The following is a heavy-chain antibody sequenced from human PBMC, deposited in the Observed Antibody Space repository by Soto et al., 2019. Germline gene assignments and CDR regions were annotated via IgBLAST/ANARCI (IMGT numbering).Heavy chain of an antibody. CDR3: ATPLRSGYFSPYGDGMDV. CDR2: ISYDGSNK. CDR1: GFTFSSYA. Sequence: QVQLVESGGGVVQPGRSLRLSCAASGFTFSSYAMHWVRQAPGKGLEWVAVISYDGSNKYYADSVKGRFTISRDNSKNTLYLQMNSLRAEDTAVYYCATPLRSGYFSPYGDGMDVWGQGTTVTVSS. D-gene: IGHD3-3*01. J-gene: IGHJ6*02. V-gene: IGHV3-30-3*01.